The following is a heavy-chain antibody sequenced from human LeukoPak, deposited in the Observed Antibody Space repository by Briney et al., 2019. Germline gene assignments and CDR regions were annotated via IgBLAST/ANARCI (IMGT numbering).Heavy chain of an antibody. D-gene: IGHD6-19*01. CDR1: GYRFPSYW. J-gene: IGHJ4*02. V-gene: IGHV5-51*01. Sequence: GESLKISCQVSGYRFPSYWIGWVLQMPGKGLEWMVIIYPGDSDTGYSPSFQGQVTISVDKSISTAYLQWSSLKASDTAMYYCARRIAVAGTVYYFDYWGQGTLVTVSS. CDR2: IYPGDSDT. CDR3: ARRIAVAGTVYYFDY.